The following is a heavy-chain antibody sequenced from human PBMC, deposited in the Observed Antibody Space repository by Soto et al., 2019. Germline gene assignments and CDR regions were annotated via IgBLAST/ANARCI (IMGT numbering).Heavy chain of an antibody. D-gene: IGHD7-27*01. CDR3: AKDFRPWGWGVYYYYYGMDV. J-gene: IGHJ6*02. V-gene: IGHV3-30*18. Sequence: GGSLRLSCAASGFTFSSYGMHWVRQAPGKGLEWVAVISYDGSNKYYADSVKGRFTISRDNSKNTLYLQMNSLRADDTAVYYCAKDFRPWGWGVYYYYYGMDVWGQGTTVTVSS. CDR1: GFTFSSYG. CDR2: ISYDGSNK.